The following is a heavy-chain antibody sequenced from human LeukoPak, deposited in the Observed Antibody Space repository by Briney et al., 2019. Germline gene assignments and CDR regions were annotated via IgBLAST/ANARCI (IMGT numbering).Heavy chain of an antibody. CDR1: GFTFSDYY. Sequence: LRLSCAASGFTFSDYYMSWIRQAPGKGLEWIGSAYYSGSTYYNPSLKSRVTISVDTSKNHFSLKLSSVTAADTAVYYCARRMGSFDYWGQGTLVSVSS. V-gene: IGHV4-39*02. J-gene: IGHJ4*02. CDR3: ARRMGSFDY. CDR2: AYYSGST. D-gene: IGHD5-24*01.